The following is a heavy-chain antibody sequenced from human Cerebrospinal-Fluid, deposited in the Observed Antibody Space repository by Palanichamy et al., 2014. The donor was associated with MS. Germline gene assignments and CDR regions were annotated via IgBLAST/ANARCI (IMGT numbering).Heavy chain of an antibody. Sequence: QAHLVQSGAEVKKPGASVKVSCKASGNTFTITWVRQAPGQGLEWMGWISAYNGHTNYAQKLQGRVTMTTDTSRTTAYMELRSLRFDDTAVYYCARDSRGFADIWGQGTLVTVFS. V-gene: IGHV1-18*01. CDR3: ARDSRGFADI. CDR2: ISAYNGHT. CDR1: GNTFT. J-gene: IGHJ4*02.